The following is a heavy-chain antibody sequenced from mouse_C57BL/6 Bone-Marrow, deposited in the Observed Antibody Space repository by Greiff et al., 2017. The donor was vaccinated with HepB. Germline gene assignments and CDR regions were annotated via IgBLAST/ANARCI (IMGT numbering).Heavy chain of an antibody. J-gene: IGHJ2*01. D-gene: IGHD1-1*01. CDR3: TTTVVAPTFYFDY. V-gene: IGHV14-4*01. Sequence: VQLQQSGAELVRPGASVKLSCTASGFNIKDDYMHWVKQRPEQGLEWIGWIDPENGDTEYASEFQGKATITADTSSNTAYLQLSSLTSEDTAVYYCTTTVVAPTFYFDYWGQGTTLTVSS. CDR2: IDPENGDT. CDR1: GFNIKDDY.